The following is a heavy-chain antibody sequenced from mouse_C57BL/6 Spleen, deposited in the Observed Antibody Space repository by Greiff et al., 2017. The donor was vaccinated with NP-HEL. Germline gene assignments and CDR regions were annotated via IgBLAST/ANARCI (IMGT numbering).Heavy chain of an antibody. Sequence: QVQLQQSGAELARPGASVKLSCKASGYTFTSYGISWVKQRTGQGLEWIGEIYPRSGNTYYNEKFKGKATLTADKSSSTAYMELRSLTSEDSAVYFCARGRLYDYDVGWYFDVWGTGTTVTVSS. CDR1: GYTFTSYG. CDR2: IYPRSGNT. J-gene: IGHJ1*03. V-gene: IGHV1-81*01. D-gene: IGHD2-4*01. CDR3: ARGRLYDYDVGWYFDV.